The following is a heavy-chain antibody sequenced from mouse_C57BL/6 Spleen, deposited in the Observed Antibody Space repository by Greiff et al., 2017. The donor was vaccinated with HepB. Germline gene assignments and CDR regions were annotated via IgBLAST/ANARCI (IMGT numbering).Heavy chain of an antibody. CDR3: TGPTVVSGGFAY. V-gene: IGHV6-3*01. CDR1: GFTFSNYW. CDR2: IRLKSDNYAT. J-gene: IGHJ3*01. D-gene: IGHD1-1*01. Sequence: EVQLVESGGGLVQPGGSMKLSCVASGFTFSNYWMNWVRQSPEKGLEWVAQIRLKSDNYATHYAESVKGRFTISRDDSKSSVYLQMNNLRAEDTGIYYYTGPTVVSGGFAYWGQGTLVTVSA.